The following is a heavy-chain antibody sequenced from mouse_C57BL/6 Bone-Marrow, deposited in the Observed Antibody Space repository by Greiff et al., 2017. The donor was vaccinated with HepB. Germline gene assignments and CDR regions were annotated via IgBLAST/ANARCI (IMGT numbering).Heavy chain of an antibody. J-gene: IGHJ2*01. Sequence: LQESGAELVRPGTSVKMSCKASGYTFTNYWIGWAKQRPGHGLEWIGDNYPGGGYTNYNEKFKGKATLTADKSSSTAYMQFSSLTSEDSAIYYCARNHYGSNYFDYWGQGTTLTVSS. CDR2: NYPGGGYT. D-gene: IGHD1-1*01. V-gene: IGHV1-63*01. CDR3: ARNHYGSNYFDY. CDR1: GYTFTNYW.